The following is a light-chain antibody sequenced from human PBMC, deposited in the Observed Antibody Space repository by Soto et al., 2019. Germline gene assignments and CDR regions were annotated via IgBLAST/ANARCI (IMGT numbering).Light chain of an antibody. J-gene: IGKJ1*01. CDR1: QSVLYSSNNKNY. CDR3: QQYYSTPQGT. V-gene: IGKV4-1*01. CDR2: WAS. Sequence: DIVMTQSPDSLAVSLGERATSNCKSSQSVLYSSNNKNYLAWYQQKPGQPPKLLIYWASTRESGVPDRFSGSGSGTDFTLTISSLQAEDVAVYYCQQYYSTPQGTFGQGTKVEIK.